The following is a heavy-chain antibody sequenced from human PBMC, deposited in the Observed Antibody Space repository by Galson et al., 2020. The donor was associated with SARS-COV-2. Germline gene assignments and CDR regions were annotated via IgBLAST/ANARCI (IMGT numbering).Heavy chain of an antibody. Sequence: NSGGSLRLSCAASGFPFSTYSINCVRLAPGKGLEWVSSISTSSSYTYYVDSVKGRFSIYRDNPRNSLYLQMNSLRAEDTAVYYCARDEGIRGYNYGRLYYGMDVWGQGTTVTVSS. CDR2: ISTSSSYT. CDR1: GFPFSTYS. V-gene: IGHV3-21*01. CDR3: ARDEGIRGYNYGRLYYGMDV. D-gene: IGHD5-18*01. J-gene: IGHJ6*02.